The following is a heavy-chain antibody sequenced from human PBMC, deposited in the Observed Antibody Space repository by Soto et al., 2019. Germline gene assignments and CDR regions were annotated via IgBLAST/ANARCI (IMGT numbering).Heavy chain of an antibody. D-gene: IGHD2-2*01. CDR1: GGTFSSYA. Sequence: GASVKVSCKASGGTFSSYAISWVRQAPGQGLEWMGGIIPIFGTANYAQKFQGRVTITADESTSTAYMELSSLRSEDTAVYYCARDVSPGGPPAWNHDAFDIWGQGTMVTVSS. J-gene: IGHJ3*02. CDR2: IIPIFGTA. V-gene: IGHV1-69*13. CDR3: ARDVSPGGPPAWNHDAFDI.